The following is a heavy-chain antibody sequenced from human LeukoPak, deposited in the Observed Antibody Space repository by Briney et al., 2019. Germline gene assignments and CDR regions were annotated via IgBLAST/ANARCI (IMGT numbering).Heavy chain of an antibody. CDR3: ARGLVVWSNQGYDAFDI. CDR1: GGTFSNYA. J-gene: IGHJ3*02. D-gene: IGHD2-2*01. V-gene: IGHV1-69*06. CDR2: IIPIFDTP. Sequence: ASVKVSCKASGGTFSNYAISWVRQAPGQGLEWMGGIIPIFDTPNFAQKFQGRVTITADKSTSTAYMELSRLRSEDTAVYYCARGLVVWSNQGYDAFDIWGQGTMVTVSS.